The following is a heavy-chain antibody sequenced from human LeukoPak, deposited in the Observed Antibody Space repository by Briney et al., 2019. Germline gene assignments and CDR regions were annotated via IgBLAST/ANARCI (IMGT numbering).Heavy chain of an antibody. CDR2: INHSGST. D-gene: IGHD2/OR15-2a*01. V-gene: IGHV4-34*01. Sequence: PSETLSLTCAVYGGSFSGYYWSWIRQPPGKGLEWIGEINHSGSTNYNPSLKSRVTISVDTSKNQFSLKLSSVTAAATAVYYCARPRIGYYGMDVWGKGTTVTVSS. CDR3: ARPRIGYYGMDV. CDR1: GGSFSGYY. J-gene: IGHJ6*04.